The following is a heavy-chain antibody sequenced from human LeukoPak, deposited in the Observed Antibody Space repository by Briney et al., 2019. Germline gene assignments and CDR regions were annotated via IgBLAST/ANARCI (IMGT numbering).Heavy chain of an antibody. CDR2: INPSGGST. J-gene: IGHJ3*02. V-gene: IGHV1-46*01. CDR3: ARVGYSEAYGAFDI. D-gene: IGHD1-26*01. Sequence: ASVNVSCTASGYTFTSYYMHWVRHAPGQGLEWMEIINPSGGSTSYAQKFQGRVTMTRDTSTSTVYMELSSLRSEDTAVYYCARVGYSEAYGAFDIWGQGTMVTVSS. CDR1: GYTFTSYY.